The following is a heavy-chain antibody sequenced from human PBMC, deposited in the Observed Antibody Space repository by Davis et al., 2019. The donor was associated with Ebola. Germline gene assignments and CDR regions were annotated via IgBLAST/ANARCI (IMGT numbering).Heavy chain of an antibody. CDR3: VRVDCGGDCYPKVFGWFDP. CDR2: IYNNGNS. CDR1: PSSFTIFAYY. J-gene: IGHJ5*02. D-gene: IGHD2-21*02. Sequence: MPSETLSLTFPLSPSSFTIFAYYWSWIRQPPGKGLEWIGYIYNNGNSYFNPSLESRARLLVDMSNNQFSLKLISVTVADTAVYYCVRVDCGGDCYPKVFGWFDPWGQGTMVNVSS. V-gene: IGHV4-30-4*01.